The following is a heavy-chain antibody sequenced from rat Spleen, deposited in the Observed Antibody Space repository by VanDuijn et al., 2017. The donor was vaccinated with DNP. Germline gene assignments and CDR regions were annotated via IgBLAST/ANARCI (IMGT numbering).Heavy chain of an antibody. CDR1: GFTFNKYW. J-gene: IGHJ4*01. Sequence: EVQLVESGGDLVQPGRSLKLSCVASGFTFNKYWMTWIRQVPGKGLEWVASITTGGSGTFYPDSVKGRFTISRDDAKNTLYLQMNSLRSEDTATYYCARQGGVRGAMDAWGQGTSVTVSS. CDR2: ITTGGSGT. D-gene: IGHD4-3*01. CDR3: ARQGGVRGAMDA. V-gene: IGHV5-31*01.